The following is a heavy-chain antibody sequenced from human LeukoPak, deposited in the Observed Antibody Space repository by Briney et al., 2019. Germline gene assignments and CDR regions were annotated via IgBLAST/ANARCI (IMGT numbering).Heavy chain of an antibody. CDR3: ARDRAHDYGGTYYFDY. D-gene: IGHD4-23*01. CDR2: ISSSGSTI. Sequence: GGSLRLSCAASGFTFSDYYMSWIRQAPGKGLEWASYISSSGSTIYYADSVKGRFTISRDNAKNSLYLQMNSLRAEDTAVYYCARDRAHDYGGTYYFDYWGQGTLVTVSS. V-gene: IGHV3-11*01. J-gene: IGHJ4*02. CDR1: GFTFSDYY.